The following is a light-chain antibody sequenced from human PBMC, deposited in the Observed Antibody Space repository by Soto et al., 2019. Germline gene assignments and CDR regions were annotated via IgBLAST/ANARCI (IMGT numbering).Light chain of an antibody. CDR2: TYN. CDR3: ATWDDRLRGYV. Sequence: QLVLTQSPSASGPPGQRVVISCSGSDSNIGSNVVNWYQQFPGTAPKLLIYTYNRRPSGVPDRFSGSKSGTSASLVISGLQSEDEADYYCATWDDRLRGYVFGTGTKLTVL. CDR1: DSNIGSNV. J-gene: IGLJ1*01. V-gene: IGLV1-44*01.